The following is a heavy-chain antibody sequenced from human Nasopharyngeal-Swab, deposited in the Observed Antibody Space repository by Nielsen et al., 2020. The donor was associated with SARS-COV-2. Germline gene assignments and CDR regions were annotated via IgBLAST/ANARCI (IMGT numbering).Heavy chain of an antibody. CDR2: IPPSDSYT. CDR1: GYSFTSYL. J-gene: IGHJ6*03. CDR3: ARLCERGSTSCSHTPGDDDYYMDV. Sequence: GESLKISCKGSGYSFTSYLISWVRQMPGKGLEWMGRIPPSDSYTNYSPSFQGHVTISADKSISTAYLQWSSLKASNTAMYYCARLCERGSTSCSHTPGDDDYYMDVWGKGTTVTVSS. V-gene: IGHV5-10-1*01. D-gene: IGHD2-2*01.